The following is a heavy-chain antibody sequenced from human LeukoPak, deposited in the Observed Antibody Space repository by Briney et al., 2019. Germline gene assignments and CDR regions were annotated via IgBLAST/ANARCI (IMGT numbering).Heavy chain of an antibody. CDR2: INSDGTTT. D-gene: IGHD6-13*01. CDR1: GFTFSSYW. J-gene: IGHJ4*02. V-gene: IGHV3-74*01. Sequence: PGGSLRLSCAASGFTFSSYWMHWVRQAPGKGLVWVSHINSDGTTTNYADSVKGRFSISRDNAKNTLYLYMNSLRAEDSAVYYCARPLFRQQSGYWGQGTLVTVSS. CDR3: ARPLFRQQSGY.